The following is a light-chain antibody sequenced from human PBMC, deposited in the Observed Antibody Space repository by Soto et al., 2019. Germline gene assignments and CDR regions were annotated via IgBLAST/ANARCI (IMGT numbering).Light chain of an antibody. Sequence: DIVMTQSPASLSVSLGERATLSCLASQSISDNLAWYQQRSGQAPRLLIYGAYTRATGVPARFSGSGSGTEFTLTISSLQSDDFAIYYCQQYKSWPPLTFGGGTKVE. V-gene: IGKV3-15*01. CDR1: QSISDN. CDR3: QQYKSWPPLT. J-gene: IGKJ4*01. CDR2: GAY.